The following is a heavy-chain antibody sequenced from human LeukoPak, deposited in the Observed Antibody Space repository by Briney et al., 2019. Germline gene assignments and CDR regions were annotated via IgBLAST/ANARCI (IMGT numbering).Heavy chain of an antibody. CDR2: INHSGST. CDR1: GGSFSGYY. V-gene: IGHV4-34*01. J-gene: IGHJ4*02. CDR3: TITTGTTLGLMDY. Sequence: SGTLSLTCTVYGGSFSGYYWRWIRQPPGKGLEWIGEINHSGSTNYNPSLKSRVTISVDTSKNQLSLKMSSVTAADTAVYYCTITTGTTLGLMDYWGQGTLVTVSS. D-gene: IGHD1-1*01.